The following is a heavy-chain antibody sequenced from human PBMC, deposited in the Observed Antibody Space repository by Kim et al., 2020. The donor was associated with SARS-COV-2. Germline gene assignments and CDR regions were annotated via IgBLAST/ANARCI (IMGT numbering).Heavy chain of an antibody. V-gene: IGHV3-7*01. Sequence: GGSLRLCCAASGFTFSSYWMSWVRQAPGKGLEWVANIKQDGSEKYYVDSVKGRFTISRDNAKNSLYLQMNSLRAEDTAVYYCAGEGDTPWGQLWKYYYYYGIDVWGQGTTVTVSS. D-gene: IGHD5-18*01. CDR2: IKQDGSEK. J-gene: IGHJ6*02. CDR3: AGEGDTPWGQLWKYYYYYGIDV. CDR1: GFTFSSYW.